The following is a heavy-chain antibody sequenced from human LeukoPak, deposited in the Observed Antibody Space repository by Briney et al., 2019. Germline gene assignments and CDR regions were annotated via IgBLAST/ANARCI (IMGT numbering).Heavy chain of an antibody. V-gene: IGHV3-48*02. CDR3: ARGGIIEDAFDI. D-gene: IGHD1-1*01. Sequence: PGGSLRLSCAASGFTFSNYVMNWVRQAPGKGLEWVSYISSRSSSVSYADSVKGRFTISRDTAKNSLYLQMNSLRDEDTAVYFCARGGIIEDAFDIWGQGEMVTVSS. J-gene: IGHJ3*02. CDR2: ISSRSSSV. CDR1: GFTFSNYV.